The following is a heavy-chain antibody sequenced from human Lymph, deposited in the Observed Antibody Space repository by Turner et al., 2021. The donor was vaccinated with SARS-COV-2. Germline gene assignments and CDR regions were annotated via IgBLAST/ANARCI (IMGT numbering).Heavy chain of an antibody. J-gene: IGHJ6*02. CDR3: ATGPYDFWSGPSPGYYGMDV. D-gene: IGHD3-3*01. Sequence: VQLVQSGAEVTTPGASVKVSCKVSGYTLTEVSMHWVRQAPGKGLEWMGGVDPEDGETIYAQKFQGRVTMTEDTSTDTAYMELSSLRSEDTAVYYCATGPYDFWSGPSPGYYGMDVWGQGTTVTVSS. V-gene: IGHV1-24*01. CDR1: GYTLTEVS. CDR2: VDPEDGET.